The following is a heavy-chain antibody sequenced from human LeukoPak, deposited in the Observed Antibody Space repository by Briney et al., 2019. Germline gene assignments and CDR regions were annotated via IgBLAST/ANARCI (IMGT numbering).Heavy chain of an antibody. V-gene: IGHV3-11*01. Sequence: GGSVRLSCAASGFTFSDYYMSWIRQAPGKGLEWVSYISSSGSTIYYADSVKGRFTISRGNAKNSLYLQMNSLRAEDTAVYYCARVNPYCGGDCYPHYFDYWGQGTLVTVSS. CDR1: GFTFSDYY. J-gene: IGHJ4*02. D-gene: IGHD2-21*02. CDR3: ARVNPYCGGDCYPHYFDY. CDR2: ISSSGSTI.